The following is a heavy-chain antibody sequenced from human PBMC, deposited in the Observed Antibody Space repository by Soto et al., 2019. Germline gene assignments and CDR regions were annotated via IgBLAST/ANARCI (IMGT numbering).Heavy chain of an antibody. J-gene: IGHJ4*02. V-gene: IGHV3-23*01. CDR3: AKDFSRDSFSQKPSCGGDCHTLDS. CDR2: ISGSGNDA. CDR1: GFPFSHYA. Sequence: PGGSLRLSCAASGFPFSHYAMSWVRQAPGKGLEWVSAISGSGNDASYADSVRGRFTISRDNSRDTLYLQMNNLRADDTAVYYCAKDFSRDSFSQKPSCGGDCHTLDSWGQGTQVTVSS. D-gene: IGHD2-21*02.